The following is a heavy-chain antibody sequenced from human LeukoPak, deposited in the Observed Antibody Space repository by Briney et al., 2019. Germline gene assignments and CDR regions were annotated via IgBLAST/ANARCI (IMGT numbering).Heavy chain of an antibody. Sequence: PSETLSLTCAVSGGSISSYYWNWIRQPPGKGLEWIGYIYYSGSTYYNPSLKSRVTISVDTSKNQFSLKLSSVTAANTAVYYCARDRYTVVSWYFDLWGRGTLVTVSS. V-gene: IGHV4-59*12. CDR1: GGSISSYY. CDR3: ARDRYTVVSWYFDL. CDR2: IYYSGST. J-gene: IGHJ2*01. D-gene: IGHD4-23*01.